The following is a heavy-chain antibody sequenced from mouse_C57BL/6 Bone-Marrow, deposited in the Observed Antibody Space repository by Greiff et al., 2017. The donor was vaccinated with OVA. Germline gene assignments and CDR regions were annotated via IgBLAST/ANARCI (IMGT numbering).Heavy chain of an antibody. J-gene: IGHJ2*01. CDR1: GYSITSGYY. D-gene: IGHD3-2*02. CDR3: ARRTAQAPDY. V-gene: IGHV3-6*01. Sequence: EVQLQQSGPGLVKPSQSLSLTCSVTGYSITSGYYWNWIRQFPGNKLEWMGYISYDGSNNYNPSLKNRISITRDTSKNQFFLKLNSVTTEDTATYYCARRTAQAPDYWGQGTTRTVSS. CDR2: ISYDGSN.